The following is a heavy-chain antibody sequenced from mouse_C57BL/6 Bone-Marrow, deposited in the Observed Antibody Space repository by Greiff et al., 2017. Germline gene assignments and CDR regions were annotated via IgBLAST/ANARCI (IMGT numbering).Heavy chain of an antibody. J-gene: IGHJ1*03. D-gene: IGHD4-1*01. V-gene: IGHV5-17*01. Sequence: EVKLVESGGGLVKPGGSLKLSCAASGFTFSDSGMHWVRQAPEKGLEWVAYISSGSSTIYYADTVKGRFTISRDNAKNTLFLQMTSLRSEDTAMYYCAKLGSYWYFDVWGTGTTVTVSS. CDR1: GFTFSDSG. CDR3: AKLGSYWYFDV. CDR2: ISSGSSTI.